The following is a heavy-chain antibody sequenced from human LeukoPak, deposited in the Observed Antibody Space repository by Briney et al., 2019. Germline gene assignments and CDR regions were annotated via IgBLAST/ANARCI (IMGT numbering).Heavy chain of an antibody. D-gene: IGHD6-13*01. Sequence: ASVKVSCKASGYTFTSYYMHWVRQAPGQGLERMGWMNPNSGNTGSAQKFQDRVTMTSNTSISTAYMELSSLRSEDTAVYYCARVTNLAAAGTGFDYWGQGTLVTVSS. CDR3: ARVTNLAAAGTGFDY. J-gene: IGHJ4*02. V-gene: IGHV1-8*02. CDR1: GYTFTSYY. CDR2: MNPNSGNT.